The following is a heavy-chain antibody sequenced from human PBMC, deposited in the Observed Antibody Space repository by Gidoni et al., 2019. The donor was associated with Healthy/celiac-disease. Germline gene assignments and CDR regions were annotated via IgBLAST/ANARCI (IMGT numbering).Heavy chain of an antibody. J-gene: IGHJ4*02. D-gene: IGHD1-1*01. V-gene: IGHV3-11*01. CDR1: GSTLSDYY. CDR2: ISSSGSTI. Sequence: QVQLAGSGGGLVKPGGYLRHSSAAHGSTLSDYYMSWIRKAPGKGLEWVSYISSSGSTIYYADSVKGRFTISRDNAKNSLYLQMNSLRAEGTAVYYCARSTNRYRPVLDYWGQGTLVTVSS. CDR3: ARSTNRYRPVLDY.